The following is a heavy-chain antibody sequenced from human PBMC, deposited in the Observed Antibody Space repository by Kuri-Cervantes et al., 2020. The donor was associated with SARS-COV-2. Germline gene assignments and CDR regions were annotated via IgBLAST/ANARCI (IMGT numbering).Heavy chain of an antibody. V-gene: IGHV3-11*04. D-gene: IGHD6-19*01. CDR3: AKGIAVAGTGGFDY. Sequence: GGSLRLSCAASGFTISDYYMTWIRQTPGKGLEWVSYISASGEIIYYADSVKGRFTISRDIAKNSLYLHMNTLRAEDTAVYYCAKGIAVAGTGGFDYWGQGTLVTVSS. CDR1: GFTISDYY. CDR2: ISASGEII. J-gene: IGHJ4*02.